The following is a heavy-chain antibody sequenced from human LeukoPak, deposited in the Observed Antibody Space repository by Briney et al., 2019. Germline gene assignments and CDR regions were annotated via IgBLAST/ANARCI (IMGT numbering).Heavy chain of an antibody. D-gene: IGHD6-13*01. CDR2: ISSNSNNI. J-gene: IGHJ4*02. CDR3: ARGLNRFSSSWYRLAY. CDR1: GFTFTNYT. V-gene: IGHV3-21*04. Sequence: GGSLRLSCVASGFTFTNYTMNWVRQAPGKGLEWVSSISSNSNNIHYVGSLKGRFTVSRDNAKNSLYLQMNSPRAEDTAVYYCARGLNRFSSSWYRLAYWGQGTLVTVSS.